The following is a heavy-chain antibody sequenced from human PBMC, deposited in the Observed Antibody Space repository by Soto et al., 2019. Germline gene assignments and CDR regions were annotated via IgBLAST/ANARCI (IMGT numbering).Heavy chain of an antibody. CDR2: IIPIFGTA. CDR1: GGTFSSYA. J-gene: IGHJ5*02. Sequence: QVQLVQSGAEVKKPGSSVKVSCKASGGTFSSYAISWVRQAPGQGLEWMGGIIPIFGTANYAQKFQGRVTITADESTSTAYMELRSLRSEDTAVYYCARDQGTMVRGVMSGWFDPWGQGTLVTVSS. CDR3: ARDQGTMVRGVMSGWFDP. V-gene: IGHV1-69*12. D-gene: IGHD3-10*01.